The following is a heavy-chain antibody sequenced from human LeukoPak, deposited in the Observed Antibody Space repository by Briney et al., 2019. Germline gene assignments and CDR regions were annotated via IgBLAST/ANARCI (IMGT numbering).Heavy chain of an antibody. Sequence: GGSLRLSCVASGFTFSTYWMNWVRQAPGKGLERVGTISPDGSDKYYVDSVKGRFTISRDNAKTSLYLQINSLRADDTALYFCARGIVVDVGASGHFDYWGQGTLITVSS. CDR2: ISPDGSDK. V-gene: IGHV3-7*01. CDR1: GFTFSTYW. D-gene: IGHD2-15*01. J-gene: IGHJ4*02. CDR3: ARGIVVDVGASGHFDY.